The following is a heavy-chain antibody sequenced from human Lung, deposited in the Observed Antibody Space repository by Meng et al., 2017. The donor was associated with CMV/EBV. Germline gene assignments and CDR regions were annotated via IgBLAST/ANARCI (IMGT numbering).Heavy chain of an antibody. CDR1: GGSISISTW. CDR2: IYHSGGT. Sequence: QLRLQGSGPGLVKPLEPLSLTFAVSGGSISISTWWSWVRQPPGKGLEWIGEIYHSGGTNYNPSLRGRVTISLDKSKNQFSLTLRSVTAADTAVYYCARDPYATGWAGWGQGTLVTVSS. J-gene: IGHJ4*02. D-gene: IGHD6-19*01. V-gene: IGHV4-4*03. CDR3: ARDPYATGWAG.